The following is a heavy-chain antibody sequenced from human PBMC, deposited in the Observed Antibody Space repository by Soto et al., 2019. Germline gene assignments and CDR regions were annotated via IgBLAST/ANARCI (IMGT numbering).Heavy chain of an antibody. V-gene: IGHV3-30-3*01. Sequence: GGSLRLSCSASGFTFSSYAMHWVRQAPGKGLEWVAVISYDGSNKYYADSVKGRFTISRDNSKNTLYLQMNSLRAEDTAVYYCARDFSGYYDSSGYYSFPGYWGQGTLVTVSS. CDR1: GFTFSSYA. CDR2: ISYDGSNK. D-gene: IGHD3-22*01. J-gene: IGHJ4*02. CDR3: ARDFSGYYDSSGYYSFPGY.